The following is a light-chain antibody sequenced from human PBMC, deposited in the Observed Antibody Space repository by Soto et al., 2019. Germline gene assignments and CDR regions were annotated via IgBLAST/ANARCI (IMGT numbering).Light chain of an antibody. CDR2: LCS. CDR3: MQALQIPWT. V-gene: IGKV2-28*01. J-gene: IGKJ1*01. Sequence: DIVMTQSPLSLPVTPGEPASISCRSSQSLLHNDGYNFLGWYLQKPGQSPQLLIYLCSNRASGVADRFSGSGSGTYFTLKISRVAADDVGVYYCMQALQIPWTFGQGTKVEIK. CDR1: QSLLHNDGYNF.